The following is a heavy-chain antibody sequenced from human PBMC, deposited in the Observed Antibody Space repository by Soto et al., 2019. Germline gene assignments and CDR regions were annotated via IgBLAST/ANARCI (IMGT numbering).Heavy chain of an antibody. CDR2: LSSDGSHT. D-gene: IGHD5-18*01. V-gene: IGHV3-74*01. Sequence: GGSLRLSCAASGFTFSNYWMHWVRQAPGKGLVWVSRLSSDGSHTDYADSVKGRFTISRDNAKNTLSLQMNSLRDEDTAVYFCVRDRDLDRDMVHADLWGQGTLVTVSS. J-gene: IGHJ4*01. CDR1: GFTFSNYW. CDR3: VRDRDLDRDMVHADL.